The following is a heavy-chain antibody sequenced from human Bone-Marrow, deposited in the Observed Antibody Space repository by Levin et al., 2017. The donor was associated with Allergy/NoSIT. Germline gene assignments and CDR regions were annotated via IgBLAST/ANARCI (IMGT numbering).Heavy chain of an antibody. V-gene: IGHV3-23*01. Sequence: PGESLKISCAASGFTFSNYAMHWVRQAPGKGLEWVSGISGTGTITHYADSVKGRFTISRDNSKNTLYLQADSLRAEDTALYYCAKAGSLYYPFYYFDYWGQGTLVTVSS. CDR2: ISGTGTIT. J-gene: IGHJ4*02. CDR3: AKAGSLYYPFYYFDY. CDR1: GFTFSNYA. D-gene: IGHD3-10*01.